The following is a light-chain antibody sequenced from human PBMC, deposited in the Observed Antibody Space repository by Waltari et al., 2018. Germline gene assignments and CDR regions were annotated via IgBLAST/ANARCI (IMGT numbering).Light chain of an antibody. CDR3: GTWDNSLNGGV. V-gene: IGLV1-51*01. J-gene: IGLJ2*01. Sequence: QSVLTQPPSVSAAPGQKVTISCSGSGSNIGNKYVSWYQQFPGTVPKLLIYDDNKRPSGIPYRFSGSKSGTSATLGITGLQTGDEADYYCGTWDNSLNGGVFGGGTKLTVL. CDR2: DDN. CDR1: GSNIGNKY.